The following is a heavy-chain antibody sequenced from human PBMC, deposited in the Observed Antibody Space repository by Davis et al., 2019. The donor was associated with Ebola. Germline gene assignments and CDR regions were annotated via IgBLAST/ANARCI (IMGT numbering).Heavy chain of an antibody. CDR1: GYTFTSYG. V-gene: IGHV1-18*04. Sequence: ASVKVSCKASGYTFTSYGISWVRQAPGQGLEWMGWISAYNGNTNYAQKLQGRVTMTTDTSTSTAYMELRSLRSDDTAVYYCARGLLLLWFGESNDAFDIWGQGTMVTVSS. CDR2: ISAYNGNT. D-gene: IGHD3-10*01. CDR3: ARGLLLLWFGESNDAFDI. J-gene: IGHJ3*02.